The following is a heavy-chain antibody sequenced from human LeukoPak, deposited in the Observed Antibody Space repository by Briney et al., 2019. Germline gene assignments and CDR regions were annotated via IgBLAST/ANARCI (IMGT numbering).Heavy chain of an antibody. CDR3: AKSLYYYDSTGLLDY. V-gene: IGHV3-30*02. J-gene: IGHJ4*02. D-gene: IGHD3-22*01. CDR2: IRYDGSNK. Sequence: GGSLRLSCAASGFTFSRYGMHWVRQAPGKGLEWVAFIRYDGSNKYYADSVKGRFTISRDNSKNTLYLQMNSLRAEDTAVYYCAKSLYYYDSTGLLDYWRQGTLVTVSS. CDR1: GFTFSRYG.